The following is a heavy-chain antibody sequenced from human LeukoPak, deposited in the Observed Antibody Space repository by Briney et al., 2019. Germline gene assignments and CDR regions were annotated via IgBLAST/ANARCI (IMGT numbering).Heavy chain of an antibody. Sequence: SQTLSLTCAISGDSVSSKTAGWNWIRQSPSRGLEWLGRTYYRSKWYNDDAVSVKGRITINPDTAKNQFSLQLNSVTPEDTALYYCAREATGWRPLDFWGQGTLVTVSS. V-gene: IGHV6-1*01. CDR1: GDSVSSKTAG. CDR2: TYYRSKWYN. J-gene: IGHJ4*02. D-gene: IGHD6-19*01. CDR3: AREATGWRPLDF.